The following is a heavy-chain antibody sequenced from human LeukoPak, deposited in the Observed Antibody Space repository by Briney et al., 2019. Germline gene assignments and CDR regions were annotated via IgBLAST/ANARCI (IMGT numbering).Heavy chain of an antibody. Sequence: ASVKVSCKASGYTFTSYGISWVRQAPGQGLEWMGWISAYNGNTNYAQKLQGRVTMTRDTSTSTVYMELSSLRSEDTAVYYCARGYSYGSYDAFDIWGQGTMVTVSS. CDR3: ARGYSYGSYDAFDI. CDR1: GYTFTSYG. J-gene: IGHJ3*02. CDR2: ISAYNGNT. V-gene: IGHV1-18*01. D-gene: IGHD5-18*01.